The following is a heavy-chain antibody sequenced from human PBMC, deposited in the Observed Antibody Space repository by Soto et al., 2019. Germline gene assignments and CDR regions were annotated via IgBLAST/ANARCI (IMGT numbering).Heavy chain of an antibody. V-gene: IGHV3-74*03. CDR1: GFTFSNYW. D-gene: IGHD2-15*01. J-gene: IGHJ6*02. Sequence: PVESLSLSCAASGFTFSNYWMHWVRQAPGKGLVWVSRINIDGSGTTYADSVKGRFTISRDNSKNTLYLQINSLRAEDTAVYHCAKDIISGSSYYFYGMDAWGQGTTVTVSS. CDR2: INIDGSGT. CDR3: AKDIISGSSYYFYGMDA.